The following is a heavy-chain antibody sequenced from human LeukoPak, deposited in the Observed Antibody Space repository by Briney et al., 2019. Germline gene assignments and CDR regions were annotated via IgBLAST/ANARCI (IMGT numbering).Heavy chain of an antibody. J-gene: IGHJ3*02. CDR2: IYSSGST. CDR3: ARRVLSAYAFDI. Sequence: PSETLSLTCTVSGGSMSSYYWSWIRQPPGKGLEWIGYIYSSGSTNYNPSLKSRVTISVDTSKNQFSLKLSSVTAADTAVYYCARRVLSAYAFDIWGQGTMVTVSS. V-gene: IGHV4-59*08. CDR1: GGSMSSYY.